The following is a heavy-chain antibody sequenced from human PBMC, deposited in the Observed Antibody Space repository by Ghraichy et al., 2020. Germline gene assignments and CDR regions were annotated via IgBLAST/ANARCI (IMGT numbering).Heavy chain of an antibody. D-gene: IGHD5-24*01. V-gene: IGHV3-30-3*01. J-gene: IGHJ4*02. CDR2: ISYDGSNK. Sequence: GGSLRLSCAASGFTFSNFAIHWVRQAPGKGLEWVSFISYDGSNKYYADSVKGRFTVSRDNSKNTLYLQMYSLKAEDTAVYYCAREAPGNGYNFWVPADYWGQGTLVTVSS. CDR3: AREAPGNGYNFWVPADY. CDR1: GFTFSNFA.